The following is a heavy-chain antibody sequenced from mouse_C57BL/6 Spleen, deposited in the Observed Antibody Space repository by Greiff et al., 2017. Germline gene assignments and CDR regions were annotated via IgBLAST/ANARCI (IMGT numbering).Heavy chain of an antibody. J-gene: IGHJ2*01. CDR2: IHPNSGST. V-gene: IGHV1-64*01. CDR1: GYTFTSYW. Sequence: VKLQQPGAELVKPGASVKLSCKASGYTFTSYWMNWVKQRPGQGLEWIGMIHPNSGSTNYNEKFKSKATLTVDKSSSTAYMQLSSLTSEDSAVYYCAREGGYYCSFDYWGQGTTLTVSS. D-gene: IGHD1-1*01. CDR3: AREGGYYCSFDY.